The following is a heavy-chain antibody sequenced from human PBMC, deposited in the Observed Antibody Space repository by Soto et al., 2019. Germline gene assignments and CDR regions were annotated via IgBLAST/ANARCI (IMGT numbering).Heavy chain of an antibody. V-gene: IGHV3-21*01. CDR3: ARIFKWVLPVPVVPERPETQNYDNYYGLDV. D-gene: IGHD2-2*01. Sequence: GGSLRLSCAASEFTFSSFTMNWVRQAPGKGLEWVSTISSSSSYIHYADSVKGRFTVSRDNAKNSLFLQMNSLRAEDTAIYYCARIFKWVLPVPVVPERPETQNYDNYYGLDVWGQGTTVTVSS. CDR1: EFTFSSFT. J-gene: IGHJ6*02. CDR2: ISSSSSYI.